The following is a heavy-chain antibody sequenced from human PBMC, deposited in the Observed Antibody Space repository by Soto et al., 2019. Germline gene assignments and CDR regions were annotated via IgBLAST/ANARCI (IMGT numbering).Heavy chain of an antibody. Sequence: LRLSCAASGFTFHTALLSWMRQPPGKGLEWVGRIKSNSAGGTTQDAAAVKGRFNISRDDSKNTLYLEMNSLKTEDTAIYYCTTGSLTKYNGAEDHWGQGTLVTVSS. CDR3: TTGSLTKYNGAEDH. V-gene: IGHV3-15*01. CDR2: IKSNSAGGTT. D-gene: IGHD1-1*01. CDR1: GFTFHTAL. J-gene: IGHJ4*02.